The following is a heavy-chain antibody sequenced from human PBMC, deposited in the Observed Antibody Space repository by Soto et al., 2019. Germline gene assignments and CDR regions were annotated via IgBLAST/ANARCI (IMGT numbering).Heavy chain of an antibody. V-gene: IGHV1-2*04. CDR1: GYTFTGYY. D-gene: IGHD3-3*01. CDR2: INPNSGGT. J-gene: IGHJ4*02. Sequence: QVQLVQSGAEVKKPGASVKVSCKASGYTFTGYYMHWVRQAPGQGLEWMGWINPNSGGTNYAQKFQGWVTMTRDTSISTAYMELSRLRSDDTAMYYCARSRDFWSGYQSQYYFDYWGQGTLVTVSS. CDR3: ARSRDFWSGYQSQYYFDY.